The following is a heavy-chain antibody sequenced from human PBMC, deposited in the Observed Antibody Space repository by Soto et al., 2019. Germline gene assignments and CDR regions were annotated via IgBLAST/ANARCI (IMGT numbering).Heavy chain of an antibody. CDR3: ARGDWRSSGGPLLRVWFDP. CDR2: IYYSGST. CDR1: GGSISSGDYY. Sequence: SETLSLTCTVSGGSISSGDYYWSWIRQPPGKGLEWIGYIYYSGSTYYNPSLKSRVTISVDTSKNQFSLKLSSVTAADTAVYYCARGDWRSSGGPLLRVWFDPWGQGTLVTVSS. J-gene: IGHJ5*02. V-gene: IGHV4-30-4*01. D-gene: IGHD6-25*01.